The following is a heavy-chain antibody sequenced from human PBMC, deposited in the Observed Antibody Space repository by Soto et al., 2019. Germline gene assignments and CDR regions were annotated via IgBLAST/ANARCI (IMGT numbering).Heavy chain of an antibody. J-gene: IGHJ4*02. CDR3: ARSREAGIYYFDY. D-gene: IGHD2-21*01. CDR1: GFTFSNAW. CDR2: IWYDGSNK. V-gene: IGHV3-33*08. Sequence: PGGSLRLSCAASGFTFSNAWINWVRQAPGKGLEWVAVIWYDGSNKYYADSVKGRFTISRDNSKNTLYLQMNSLRAEDTAVYYCARSREAGIYYFDYWGQGTLVTVSS.